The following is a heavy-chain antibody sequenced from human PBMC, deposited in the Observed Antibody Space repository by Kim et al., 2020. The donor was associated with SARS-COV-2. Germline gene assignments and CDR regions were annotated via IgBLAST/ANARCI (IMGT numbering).Heavy chain of an antibody. Sequence: GGSLRLSCAASGFTFSSYSFNWVRQPPGRGLEWVAGISSVGSCRYYSDSVNGRFTISRDNSRNRVYLQTDSLRPEDTAVYYCAIDASTSIWLGKLDQWGQGALVTVS. V-gene: IGHV3-30*13. J-gene: IGHJ1*01. CDR3: AIDASTSIWLGKLDQ. CDR2: ISSVGSCR. CDR1: GFTFSSYS. D-gene: IGHD3-22*01.